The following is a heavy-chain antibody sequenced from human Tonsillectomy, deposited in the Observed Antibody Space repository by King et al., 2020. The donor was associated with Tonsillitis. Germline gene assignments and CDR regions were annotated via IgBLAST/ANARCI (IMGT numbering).Heavy chain of an antibody. CDR1: GYTFTKFP. D-gene: IGHD3-16*01. V-gene: IGHV7-4-1*02. Sequence: QLVQSGSELKKPGASVKVSCQASGYTFTKFPLSWVRQAPGQGLEWMGWINTNNGNPTYAPDFARRFDFSLDTSVSTAYLQISSLKAEDTAVYYCASASRKVLAGAMLAQWGQGTLVTAPS. J-gene: IGHJ4*02. CDR2: INTNNGNP. CDR3: ASASRKVLAGAMLAQ.